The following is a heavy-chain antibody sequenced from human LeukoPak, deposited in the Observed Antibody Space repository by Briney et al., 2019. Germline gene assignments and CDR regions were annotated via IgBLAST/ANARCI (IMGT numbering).Heavy chain of an antibody. J-gene: IGHJ3*02. V-gene: IGHV3-33*01. CDR2: IWDDGITK. Sequence: GGSLRLSCAASGFTFSSYGMHWVRQAPGKGLEWVADIWDDGITKHYADSVKGRFTISRDNSKNTLYLQMNSLRAEDTAVYYCARGKASGGYSGYGLDAFDIWGQGTMVTVSS. CDR1: GFTFSSYG. D-gene: IGHD5-12*01. CDR3: ARGKASGGYSGYGLDAFDI.